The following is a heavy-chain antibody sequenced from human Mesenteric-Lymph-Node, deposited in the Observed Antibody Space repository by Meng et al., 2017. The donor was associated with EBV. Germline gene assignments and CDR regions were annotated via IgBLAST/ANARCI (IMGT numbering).Heavy chain of an antibody. CDR3: AREGDPQSSSHPWFDP. D-gene: IGHD6-13*01. Sequence: QVQLVQSGAEVKKPGASVKVSCKASGYTFTDYYIHWVRQAPGQGLEWMGRLNPNSGDTNYAQKFQGRVTMTRDASISTAYMDLSTLLDTAVYYCAREGDPQSSSHPWFDPWGKGTLVTVSS. CDR1: GYTFTDYY. CDR2: LNPNSGDT. J-gene: IGHJ5*02. V-gene: IGHV1-2*06.